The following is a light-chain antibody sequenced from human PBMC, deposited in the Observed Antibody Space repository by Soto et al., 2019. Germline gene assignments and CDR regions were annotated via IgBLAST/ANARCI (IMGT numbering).Light chain of an antibody. V-gene: IGKV1-5*01. CDR2: DAS. J-gene: IGKJ4*01. CDR3: QQYDNLPT. Sequence: DIQITQSPSTLSASVGDRVAITCRASQSINNWLAWYQLKPGKAPKLLIYDASTLESGVPSRFSGSGSGTDFTFTISSLQPEDIATYYCQQYDNLPTFGGGTKVDIK. CDR1: QSINNW.